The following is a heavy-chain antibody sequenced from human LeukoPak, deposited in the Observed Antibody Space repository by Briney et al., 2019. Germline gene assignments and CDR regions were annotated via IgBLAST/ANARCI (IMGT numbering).Heavy chain of an antibody. CDR1: GFTFNSYG. CDR2: ISYDGSNK. Sequence: GGALRPSCAASGFTFNSYGMHWVPQAPGKGPEGVAVISYDGSNKYYADAVKGRFDISRDNSKNTLYLQMNSLRAEDTAMYYCAKDKGESGYFDYWGQGTLVTVSS. CDR3: AKDKGESGYFDY. J-gene: IGHJ4*02. D-gene: IGHD1-26*01. V-gene: IGHV3-30*18.